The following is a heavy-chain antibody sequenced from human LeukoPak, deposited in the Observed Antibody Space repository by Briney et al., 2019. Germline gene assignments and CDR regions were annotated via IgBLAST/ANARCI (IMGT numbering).Heavy chain of an antibody. CDR3: ARGRKSGNLLWFGELSYYFDY. Sequence: GASVKVSCKASGYTFTSYDINWVRQATGQGLEWMGWMNPNSGNTGYAQKFQGRVTMTRNTSISTAYMELSSLRSEDTAVYYCARGRKSGNLLWFGELSYYFDYWGQGTLVTVSS. D-gene: IGHD3-10*01. CDR2: MNPNSGNT. J-gene: IGHJ4*02. V-gene: IGHV1-8*02. CDR1: GYTFTSYD.